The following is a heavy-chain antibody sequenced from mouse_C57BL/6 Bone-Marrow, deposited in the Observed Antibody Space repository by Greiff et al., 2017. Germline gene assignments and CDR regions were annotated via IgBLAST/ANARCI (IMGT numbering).Heavy chain of an antibody. CDR2: ISDGGSYT. CDR3: VRPGGSSRYYYAIDY. CDR1: GFTFSSYA. D-gene: IGHD1-1*01. J-gene: IGHJ4*01. Sequence: EVKVEESGRGLVKPGGSLKLSCAASGFTFSSYAMSWVRQTPEKRLEWVATISDGGSYTYYPDNVKGRFTISRDNAKNNLYLQMRHLKSEDTAMYYSVRPGGSSRYYYAIDYWGPGTSVTASS. V-gene: IGHV5-4*03.